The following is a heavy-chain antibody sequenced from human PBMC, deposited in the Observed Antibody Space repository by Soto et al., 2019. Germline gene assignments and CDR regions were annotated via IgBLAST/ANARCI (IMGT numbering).Heavy chain of an antibody. D-gene: IGHD6-13*01. CDR1: GYTFTSYA. CDR3: ARDQRAGIAAANWFDP. CDR2: INAGNGNT. J-gene: IGHJ5*02. V-gene: IGHV1-3*01. Sequence: GASVKVSCKASGYTFTSYAMHWVRQAPGQRLEWMGWINAGNGNTKYSQKFQGRVTITRDTSASTAYMELSSLRSEDTAVYYCARDQRAGIAAANWFDPWGQGTLVTVSS.